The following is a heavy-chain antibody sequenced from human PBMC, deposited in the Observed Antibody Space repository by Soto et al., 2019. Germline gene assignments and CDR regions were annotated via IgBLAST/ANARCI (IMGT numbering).Heavy chain of an antibody. Sequence: GGSLRLSCAASGFTFSNYAMSWVRQAPGKGLEWITSVRGGGDLTYYADSVKGRFTISRDNSQNTISLQMHGLRAEDSAVYYCARDLRGAFDYWGQGTVVTVSS. CDR1: GFTFSNYA. D-gene: IGHD1-26*01. CDR2: VRGGGDLT. V-gene: IGHV3-23*01. CDR3: ARDLRGAFDY. J-gene: IGHJ4*02.